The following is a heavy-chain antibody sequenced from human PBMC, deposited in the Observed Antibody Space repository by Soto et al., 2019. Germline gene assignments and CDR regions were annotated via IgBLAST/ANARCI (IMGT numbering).Heavy chain of an antibody. CDR3: AKNVNWNYGYFDY. V-gene: IGHV4-31*03. J-gene: IGHJ4*02. D-gene: IGHD1-7*01. CDR1: GGSISSGGYY. CDR2: IYYSGST. Sequence: QVQLQESGPGLVKPSQTLSLTCTVSGGSISSGGYYWSWIRQHPGKGLEWIGYIYYSGSTYYNPSLKSRVTISVDTSKNQFSLRLSSMTAADTAVYYCAKNVNWNYGYFDYWGQGALVTVSS.